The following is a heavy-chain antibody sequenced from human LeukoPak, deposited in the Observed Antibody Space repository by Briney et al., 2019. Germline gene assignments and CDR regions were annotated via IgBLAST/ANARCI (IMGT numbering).Heavy chain of an antibody. CDR2: IYYSGST. J-gene: IGHJ4*02. CDR3: ARGDGFFDY. V-gene: IGHV4-59*01. Sequence: SETLSHTCMVPRGSTSIYYCSWIRQPPGRGWEWIGYIYYSGSTNYNASLKSRVTISADTSKDQFSLKLSSVNAADTAVYYCARGDGFFDYWGQGTLVTVSS. CDR1: RGSTSIYY. D-gene: IGHD5-24*01.